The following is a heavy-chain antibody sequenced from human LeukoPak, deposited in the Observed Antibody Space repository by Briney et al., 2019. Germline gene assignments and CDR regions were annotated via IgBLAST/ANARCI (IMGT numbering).Heavy chain of an antibody. V-gene: IGHV4-34*01. D-gene: IGHD5-18*01. CDR3: ARGRRGYSYARRALYYFDY. CDR1: GGSFSGYY. J-gene: IGHJ4*02. CDR2: INHSGST. Sequence: SETLSLTCAVYGGSFSGYYWSRIRQPPGKGLEWIGEINHSGSTNYNPSLKSRVTISVDTSKNQFSLKLSSVTAADTAVYYCARGRRGYSYARRALYYFDYWGQGTLVTVSS.